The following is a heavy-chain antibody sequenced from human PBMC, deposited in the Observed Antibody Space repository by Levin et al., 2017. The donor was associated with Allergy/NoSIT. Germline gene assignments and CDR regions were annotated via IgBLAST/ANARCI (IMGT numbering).Heavy chain of an antibody. CDR2: IHTGTTT. D-gene: IGHD4-17*01. CDR1: GFTVSSYD. CDR3: ARELYGAQAY. V-gene: IGHV3-66*02. J-gene: IGHJ4*02. Sequence: GGSLRLSCAASGFTVSSYDMSWVRQAPGKGLEWVSIIHTGTTTFYADSVKGRFTISRDNSKNTLFLQMTNLKPEDTAVYFWARELYGAQAYWGQGAPVTVSS.